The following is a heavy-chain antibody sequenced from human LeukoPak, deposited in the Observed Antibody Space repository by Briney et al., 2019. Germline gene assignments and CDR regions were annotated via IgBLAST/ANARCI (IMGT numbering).Heavy chain of an antibody. J-gene: IGHJ4*02. CDR3: ARDWDGYGAPGDY. Sequence: GGSLRLPCAASGFSFSSHWMHWVRQVPGKGLVWVSRINSDGSSTNYADSVKGRFTISRDNAKNTLYLQMNSLRAEDTAVYYRARDWDGYGAPGDYWGQGTLVTVSS. CDR2: INSDGSST. V-gene: IGHV3-74*01. D-gene: IGHD5-24*01. CDR1: GFSFSSHW.